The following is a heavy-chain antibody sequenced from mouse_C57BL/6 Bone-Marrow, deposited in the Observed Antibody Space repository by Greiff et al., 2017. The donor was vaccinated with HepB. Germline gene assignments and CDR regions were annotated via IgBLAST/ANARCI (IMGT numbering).Heavy chain of an antibody. CDR1: GFNIKNNY. V-gene: IGHV14-3*01. CDR3: ARYDFDC. CDR2: IDPANGNT. D-gene: IGHD2-10*02. J-gene: IGHJ2*01. Sequence: VQLQQSVAELVRPGASVKMSCTASGFNIKNNYMHWVKQRPEQGLEWIGRIDPANGNTKYAPKFKGKATMTADTSANTAYLQLSSLTSEDTAIYYCARYDFDCWGQGATVTVSS.